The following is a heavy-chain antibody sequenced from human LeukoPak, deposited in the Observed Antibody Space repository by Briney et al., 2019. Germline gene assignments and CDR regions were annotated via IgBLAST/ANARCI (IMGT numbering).Heavy chain of an antibody. CDR1: GFTFSSYA. J-gene: IGHJ4*02. Sequence: GGSLRLSCAASGFTFSSYAMSWVRQAPGKGLEWVSAISGSGGSTYYADSVKGRFTISRDNSKNTLYLQMNSLRAEDTAVYYCARDDVVRGVGDYWGQGTLVTVSS. V-gene: IGHV3-23*01. CDR2: ISGSGGST. D-gene: IGHD3-10*01. CDR3: ARDDVVRGVGDY.